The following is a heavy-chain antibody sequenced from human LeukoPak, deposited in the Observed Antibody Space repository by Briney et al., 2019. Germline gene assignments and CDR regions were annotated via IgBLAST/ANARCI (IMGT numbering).Heavy chain of an antibody. CDR2: ISYDGSNK. J-gene: IGHJ4*02. D-gene: IGHD2-2*01. CDR3: ASDAREDIVVVPAAS. Sequence: PGRSLRLSCAASGFTFSSHAMHWVRQAPGKGLEWVAVISYDGSNKYYADSVKGRFTISRDNSENTLYLQMNSLRAEDTAVYYCASDAREDIVVVPAASWGQGTLVTVSS. V-gene: IGHV3-30*04. CDR1: GFTFSSHA.